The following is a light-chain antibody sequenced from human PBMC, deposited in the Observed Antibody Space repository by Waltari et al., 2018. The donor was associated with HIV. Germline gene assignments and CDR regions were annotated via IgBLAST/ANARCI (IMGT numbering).Light chain of an antibody. CDR3: QSYDSSLSGFI. J-gene: IGLJ1*01. CDR2: GNS. Sequence: QSVLTHPPSVSGAPGQRVTISCTGSNSTTGSVYDVHWYQQGPGTVPKLLIYGNSNRPSGVPDRISGSKSGSSASLAISGLQADDEADYYCQSYDSSLSGFIFGTGTRVTVL. V-gene: IGLV1-40*01. CDR1: NSTTGSVYD.